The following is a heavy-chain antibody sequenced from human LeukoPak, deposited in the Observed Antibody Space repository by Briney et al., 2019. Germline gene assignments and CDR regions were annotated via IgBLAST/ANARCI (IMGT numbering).Heavy chain of an antibody. CDR3: AKDRLLNCRGDCYIFDY. D-gene: IGHD2-21*01. V-gene: IGHV3-23*01. CDR2: ISVSGGST. CDR1: GFSFDDYG. J-gene: IGHJ4*02. Sequence: GGSLRLSCAASGFSFDDYGMTWARQAPGKGLEWVSSISVSGGSTFYADSVKGRFTISRDNSKNTLYLQLNGLRTEDTALYYCAKDRLLNCRGDCYIFDYWGQGTLVTVSS.